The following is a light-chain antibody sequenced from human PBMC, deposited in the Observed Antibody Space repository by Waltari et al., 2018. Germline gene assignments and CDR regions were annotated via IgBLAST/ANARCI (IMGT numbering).Light chain of an antibody. CDR3: AVWDDSLSGWV. CDR2: RNN. J-gene: IGLJ3*02. Sequence: QSVLPQPPSASWTPGQRVPIFSSGSTSNSGSNYLYWYQHLPGTAPKVLIYRNNQRPSGVPDRLSGSKSDTSASLAISGLRSEDDAHYYCAVWDDSLSGWVFGGGTKVTVL. CDR1: TSNSGSNY. V-gene: IGLV1-47*01.